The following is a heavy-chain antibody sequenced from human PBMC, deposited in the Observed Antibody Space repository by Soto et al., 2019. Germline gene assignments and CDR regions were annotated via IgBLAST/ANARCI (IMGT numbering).Heavy chain of an antibody. V-gene: IGHV4-31*03. CDR2: IYHTGKT. J-gene: IGHJ6*02. Sequence: SETLSLTCSVSGASITSGGIYWSWIRQQPGKGLEWIGFIYHTGKTYYSPSLESRLNISVDTSKNQFSLNVDSVTAADTAVYYCARANFDSSGYYMPAISYYYGMDVWGQGTTVTVSS. CDR1: GASITSGGIY. D-gene: IGHD3-22*01. CDR3: ARANFDSSGYYMPAISYYYGMDV.